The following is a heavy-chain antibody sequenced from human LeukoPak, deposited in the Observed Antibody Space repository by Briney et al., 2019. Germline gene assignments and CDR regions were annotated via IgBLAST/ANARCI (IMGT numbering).Heavy chain of an antibody. CDR1: GFTFSRYG. CDR3: ARDREYYYDSSGGEVAFDI. CDR2: ISGSGGST. D-gene: IGHD3-22*01. J-gene: IGHJ3*02. V-gene: IGHV3-23*01. Sequence: QSGGSLRLSCAASGFTFSRYGMSWVRQAPGKGLEWVSAISGSGGSTYYADSMKGRFTISRDNAKNSLYLQMNSLRAEDTAVYYCARDREYYYDSSGGEVAFDIWGQGTMVTVSS.